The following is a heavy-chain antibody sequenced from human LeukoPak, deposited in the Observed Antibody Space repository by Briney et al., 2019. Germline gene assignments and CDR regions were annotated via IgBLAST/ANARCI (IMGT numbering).Heavy chain of an antibody. CDR2: MYYSGST. J-gene: IGHJ4*02. V-gene: IGHV4-39*07. Sequence: SETLSLTCSVSDDSISSSRYYWGWIRQPPGKGLEWVGSMYYSGSTYYNPSLKSRVTISVDTSMNEVSLKLSSVTAADTAVYYCASRGDYGDYDVDYWGQGTLVTVSS. CDR3: ASRGDYGDYDVDY. CDR1: DDSISSSRYY. D-gene: IGHD4-17*01.